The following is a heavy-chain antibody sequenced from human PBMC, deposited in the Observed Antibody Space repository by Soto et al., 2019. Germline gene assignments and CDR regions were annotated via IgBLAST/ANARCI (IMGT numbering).Heavy chain of an antibody. V-gene: IGHV4-59*01. CDR1: GGSMSFYY. Sequence: SETLSLTCNVTGGSMSFYYWSWIRQPPGKGLEWVGYIYYRGTTNYNPSLRSRVTILIDMSKNQFSLKMTSVTAADTAVYYCARGGGPTTTTLTTYDYWAQGSLVTVSS. D-gene: IGHD4-17*01. J-gene: IGHJ4*02. CDR2: IYYRGTT. CDR3: ARGGGPTTTTLTTYDY.